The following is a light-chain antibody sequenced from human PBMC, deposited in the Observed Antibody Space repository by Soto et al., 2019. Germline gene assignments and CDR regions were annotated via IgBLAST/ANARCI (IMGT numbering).Light chain of an antibody. J-gene: IGKJ1*01. CDR3: HQYDSPPWT. Sequence: EIVLTQSPGTLSLSPGERATLSCRASQSVSSSYLAWYQQKPGQAPRLLIYGASSRATDIPDGFSGSGSGTDFTLTISRLEPEDFAVYYCHQYDSPPWTFGQGTKVEIK. CDR1: QSVSSSY. CDR2: GAS. V-gene: IGKV3-20*01.